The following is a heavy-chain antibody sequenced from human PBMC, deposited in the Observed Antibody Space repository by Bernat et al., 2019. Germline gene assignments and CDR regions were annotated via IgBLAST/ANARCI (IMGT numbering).Heavy chain of an antibody. Sequence: QVQLQQSGPGLVKPSQTLSLTCAISGDSVSSNSDAWNWIRQSPSRGLEWLGRTYYRSKWFNEYAGSVKSRITINPDTSKNQFSLQLNSVTPEDTAMYFCARGRYSAFDIWGQGTMVTVSS. CDR3: ARGRYSAFDI. V-gene: IGHV6-1*01. D-gene: IGHD1-26*01. J-gene: IGHJ3*02. CDR2: TYYRSKWFN. CDR1: GDSVSSNSDA.